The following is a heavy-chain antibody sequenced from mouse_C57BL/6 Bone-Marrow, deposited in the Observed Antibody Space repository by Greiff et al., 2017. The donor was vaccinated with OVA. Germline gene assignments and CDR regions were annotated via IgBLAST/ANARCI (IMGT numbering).Heavy chain of an antibody. V-gene: IGHV5-2*01. CDR1: EYEFPSHD. D-gene: IGHD4-1*01. CDR3: ASLNWDGWFAY. CDR2: INSDGGST. J-gene: IGHJ3*01. Sequence: DVMLVESGGGLVQPGESLKLSCESNEYEFPSHDMSWVRKTTEKRLELVAAINSDGGSTYYPDTMERRFIISRDNTKKTLYLQMRSRRSEDTALYYCASLNWDGWFAYWGQGTLVTVSA.